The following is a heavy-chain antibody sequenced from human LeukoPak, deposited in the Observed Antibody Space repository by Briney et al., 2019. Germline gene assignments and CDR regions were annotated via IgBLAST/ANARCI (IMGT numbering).Heavy chain of an antibody. V-gene: IGHV4-4*07. CDR3: VRATKQWLVRRHDAFDI. CDR1: GGSISSYY. Sequence: ASETLSLTCTVSGGSISSYYWSWIRQPAGKGLEWIGRIYTSGSTNYNPSLKSRVTMSVDTSKNQFSLKLSSVTAADTAVYYCVRATKQWLVRRHDAFDIWGQGTMVTVSS. D-gene: IGHD6-19*01. J-gene: IGHJ3*02. CDR2: IYTSGST.